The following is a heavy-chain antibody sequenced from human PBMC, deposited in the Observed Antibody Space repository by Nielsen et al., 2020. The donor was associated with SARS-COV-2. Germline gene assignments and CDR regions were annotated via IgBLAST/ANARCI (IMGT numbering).Heavy chain of an antibody. J-gene: IGHJ4*02. CDR2: VSRDGSDT. V-gene: IGHV3-30*18. CDR3: AKDGEGDFWSGPSPLDY. CDR1: GFTFANYG. D-gene: IGHD3-3*01. Sequence: GESLKISCAASGFTFANYGIHWVRQVAGRGLEWVAIVSRDGSDTFYVDSVKGRFTISRDNSKNTVYLQMNSLRAEDAAVYFCAKDGEGDFWSGPSPLDYWGQGTLVTVSS.